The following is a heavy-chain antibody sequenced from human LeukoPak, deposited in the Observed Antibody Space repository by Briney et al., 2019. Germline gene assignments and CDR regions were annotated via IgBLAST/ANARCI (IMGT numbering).Heavy chain of an antibody. D-gene: IGHD1-26*01. V-gene: IGHV3-23*01. CDR3: AKGNSGSYSQDWFDP. Sequence: PGGTLRLSCAASGFTLSNYGMNWVRQAPGKGLEWVSSLGRSGTTYYADSVEGRFTVSRDNSRNTLYLQMNSLKVEDMALYYCAKGNSGSYSQDWFDPWGQGTLVTVSS. J-gene: IGHJ5*02. CDR2: LGRSGTT. CDR1: GFTLSNYG.